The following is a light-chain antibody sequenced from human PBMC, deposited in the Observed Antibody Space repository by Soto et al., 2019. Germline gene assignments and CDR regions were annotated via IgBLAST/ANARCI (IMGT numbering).Light chain of an antibody. CDR1: QSLVYSDGNTY. J-gene: IGKJ1*01. CDR2: KVS. V-gene: IGKV2-30*01. Sequence: VMTHSELSLTVTLGQPASISCRSSQSLVYSDGNTYLNWFQQRPGQSPRRLIYKVSNRDSGVPDRFSGSGSGTDFTLKISSLQDEDVVVYYCLHGSLPTCTFGHGTNVDIK. CDR3: LHGSLPTCT.